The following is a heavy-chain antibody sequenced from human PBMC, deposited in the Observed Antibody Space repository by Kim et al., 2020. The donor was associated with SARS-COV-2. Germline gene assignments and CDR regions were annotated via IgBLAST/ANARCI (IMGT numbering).Heavy chain of an antibody. V-gene: IGHV3-11*06. D-gene: IGHD4-17*01. J-gene: IGHJ3*02. CDR3: ARTPRTPNYGDYAGAFDS. Sequence: RFTISRDTAKNSLYLQMNSLRAEDTAVYYCARTPRTPNYGDYAGAFDSWGQGTMVTVSS.